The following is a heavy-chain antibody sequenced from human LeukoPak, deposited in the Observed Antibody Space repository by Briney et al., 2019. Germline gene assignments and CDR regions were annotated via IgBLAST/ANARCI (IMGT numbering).Heavy chain of an antibody. Sequence: PGGSLRLSCATSGFIFSNYWMSWVRQAPGKGLEWVAVISYDGSSKYYADSVKGRFTISRDNSKNTLYLQMNSLRAEDTAVYYCARARSSYGYGDAFDIWGQGTMVTVSS. D-gene: IGHD5-18*01. CDR2: ISYDGSSK. J-gene: IGHJ3*02. CDR3: ARARSSYGYGDAFDI. V-gene: IGHV3-30*03. CDR1: GFIFSNYW.